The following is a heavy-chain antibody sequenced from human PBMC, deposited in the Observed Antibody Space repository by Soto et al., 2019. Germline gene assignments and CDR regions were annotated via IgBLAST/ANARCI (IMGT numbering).Heavy chain of an antibody. CDR2: ISSGSDSI. D-gene: IGHD6-19*01. Sequence: GGALRLSCPPSVFILTSYSMVGVRLAPGKGLEWVASISSGSDSIFYADSVKGRFTVSRDNAKNSLFLQMNNLRAEDTAVYFCARDRSADRFVQYFQHWGQGTQVTVSS. CDR1: VFILTSYS. CDR3: ARDRSADRFVQYFQH. V-gene: IGHV3-21*01. J-gene: IGHJ1*01.